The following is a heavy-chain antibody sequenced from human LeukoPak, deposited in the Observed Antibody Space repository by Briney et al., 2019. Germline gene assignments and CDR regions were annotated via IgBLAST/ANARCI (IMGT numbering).Heavy chain of an antibody. Sequence: GGSLRLSCAASGFTFSSYTMSWVRQAPGKGLEWVSTISVSGGNTFYTDSVKGRFTISRDNSKNTLYLQMTTLRAEDTAVYYCAKSLGYQGSYWGLGILVTVSA. CDR1: GFTFSSYT. D-gene: IGHD2-2*01. CDR3: AKSLGYQGSY. J-gene: IGHJ4*02. CDR2: ISVSGGNT. V-gene: IGHV3-23*01.